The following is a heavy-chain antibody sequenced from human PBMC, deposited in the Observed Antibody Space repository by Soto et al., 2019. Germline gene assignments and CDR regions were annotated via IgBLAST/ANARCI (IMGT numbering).Heavy chain of an antibody. CDR2: IKQDGSEK. V-gene: IGHV3-7*01. Sequence: GSLRLSCAASGFTFSTYWMSWVRQAPGKGLEWVANIKQDGSEKYYVDSVKGRFTVSRDNAKNSLYLQMNSLRAEDTAVYYCARYFRGSGRYFFDYWGQGTLVTVSS. CDR1: GFTFSTYW. CDR3: ARYFRGSGRYFFDY. D-gene: IGHD6-19*01. J-gene: IGHJ4*02.